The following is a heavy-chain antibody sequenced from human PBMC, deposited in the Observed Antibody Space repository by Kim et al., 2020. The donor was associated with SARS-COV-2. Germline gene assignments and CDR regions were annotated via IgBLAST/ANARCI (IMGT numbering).Heavy chain of an antibody. V-gene: IGHV3-30*18. CDR1: GFTFSSYG. CDR2: ISYDGSNK. CDR3: AKDQVEGDGMDV. D-gene: IGHD2-15*01. Sequence: GGSLRLSCAASGFTFSSYGMHWVRQAPGKGLEWVAVISYDGSNKYYADSVKGRFTISRDNSKNTLYLQMNSLRAEDTAVYYCAKDQVEGDGMDVWGQGTTVTVSS. J-gene: IGHJ6*02.